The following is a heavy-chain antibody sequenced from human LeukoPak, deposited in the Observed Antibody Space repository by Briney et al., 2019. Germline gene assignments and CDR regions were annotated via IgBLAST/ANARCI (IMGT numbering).Heavy chain of an antibody. J-gene: IGHJ6*02. CDR1: GGSISSYY. Sequence: SETLSLTCTVSGGSISSYYWSWIRQPAGKGLEWIGRIHTSGSTNYSPSLKSRVTISVDTSKNQFSLKLSSVTAADTAVYYCARDTMVRGVINYYYGMDVWGQGTTVTVSS. CDR2: IHTSGST. V-gene: IGHV4-4*07. CDR3: ARDTMVRGVINYYYGMDV. D-gene: IGHD3-10*01.